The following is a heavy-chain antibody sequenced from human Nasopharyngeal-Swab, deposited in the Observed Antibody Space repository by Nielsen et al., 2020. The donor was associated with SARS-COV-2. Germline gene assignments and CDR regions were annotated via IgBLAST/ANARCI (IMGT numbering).Heavy chain of an antibody. CDR3: ARGPLTYCSSTSCYVRRFDP. D-gene: IGHD2-2*01. CDR1: GGSFSGYY. J-gene: IGHJ5*02. Sequence: GSLRLSCAVYGGSFSGYYWSWIRQPPGKGLEWIGEINHSGSTNYNPSLKSRVTISVDTSKNQFSLKLSSVTAADTAVYYCARGPLTYCSSTSCYVRRFDPWGQGTLVTVSS. V-gene: IGHV4-34*01. CDR2: INHSGST.